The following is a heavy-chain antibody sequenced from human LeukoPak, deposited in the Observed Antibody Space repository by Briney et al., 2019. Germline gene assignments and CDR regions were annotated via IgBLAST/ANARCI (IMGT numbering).Heavy chain of an antibody. V-gene: IGHV4-31*03. CDR3: ARALMDCSSTSCYPAWYYYYYGMDV. D-gene: IGHD2-2*01. CDR1: GGSISSGGYY. CDR2: IYYSGST. Sequence: SQTLSLTCTVSGGSISSGGYYRSWIRQHPGKGLEWIGYIYYSGSTYYNPSLKSRVTISVDTSKNQFSLKLSSVTAADTAVYYCARALMDCSSTSCYPAWYYYYYGMDVWGQGTTVTVSS. J-gene: IGHJ6*02.